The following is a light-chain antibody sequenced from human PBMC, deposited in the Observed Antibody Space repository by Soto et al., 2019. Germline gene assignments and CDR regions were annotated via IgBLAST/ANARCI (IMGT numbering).Light chain of an antibody. Sequence: EIVMTQSPATLSVSPGERATLSCRASQSVSTNLAWYQQTPGQAPRLLIFGASARATGIPARFSGSGSGTEFTLNLSSLQSEDFAVYYCQQYNNWLGTFGQGTKVEIK. CDR3: QQYNNWLGT. CDR2: GAS. CDR1: QSVSTN. V-gene: IGKV3-15*01. J-gene: IGKJ1*01.